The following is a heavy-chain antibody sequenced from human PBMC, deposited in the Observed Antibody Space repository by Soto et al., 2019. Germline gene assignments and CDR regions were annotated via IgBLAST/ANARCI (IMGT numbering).Heavy chain of an antibody. CDR1: GLTFGDHC. CDR2: ISCSGGST. J-gene: IGHJ4*02. Sequence: VGSLSVWSTAAGLTFGDHCMRLVRRAPGKGLEWVSAISCSGGSTYYADSVRGRFTISRDNVNDTLYLQMNNLRAEDSGLYYCTRGPRPISTRTGAYWGQRPHVTVSS. CDR3: TRGPRPISTRTGAY. V-gene: IGHV3-20*03.